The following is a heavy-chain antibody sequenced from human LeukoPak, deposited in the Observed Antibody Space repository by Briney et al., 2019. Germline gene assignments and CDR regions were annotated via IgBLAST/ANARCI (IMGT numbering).Heavy chain of an antibody. V-gene: IGHV3-53*01. J-gene: IGHJ4*02. CDR3: AKDPTGLDSSGWFFDY. Sequence: GGSLRLSCAASGFTVSNSFMIWVRQSPGKGLEWVSVIYSGGITYYADSVKGRFTISRDNSKNTLYLQMNSLRAEDTAVYYCAKDPTGLDSSGWFFDYWGQGTLVTVSS. CDR1: GFTVSNSF. D-gene: IGHD6-19*01. CDR2: IYSGGIT.